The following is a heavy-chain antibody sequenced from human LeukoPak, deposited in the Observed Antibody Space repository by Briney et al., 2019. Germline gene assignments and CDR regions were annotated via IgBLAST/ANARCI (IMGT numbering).Heavy chain of an antibody. J-gene: IGHJ3*02. D-gene: IGHD4-17*01. CDR3: AGTVTTTGNAFDI. CDR1: GGSISSSSYY. CDR2: IYYSGST. Sequence: SETLSLTCTVSGGSISSSSYYWGWIRQPPGKGLEWIGSIYYSGSTYYNPSLKSRVTISVDTSKNQFSLKLSSVTAADTAVYYCAGTVTTTGNAFDIWGQGTMVTVSS. V-gene: IGHV4-39*07.